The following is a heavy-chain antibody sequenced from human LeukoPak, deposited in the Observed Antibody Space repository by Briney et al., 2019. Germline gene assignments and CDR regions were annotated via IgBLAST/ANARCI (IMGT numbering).Heavy chain of an antibody. CDR1: GFTFSSYG. V-gene: IGHV3-7*01. J-gene: IGHJ5*02. CDR2: IKQDGSEK. CDR3: ARNWGTPGA. Sequence: QSGRALRLSCAASGFTFSSYGMHWVRQAPGKGLEWVANIKQDGSEKYYVDSVKGRFTISRDNAKNSLYLQMNSLRAEDTAVYYCARNWGTPGAWGQGTLVTVSS. D-gene: IGHD3-16*01.